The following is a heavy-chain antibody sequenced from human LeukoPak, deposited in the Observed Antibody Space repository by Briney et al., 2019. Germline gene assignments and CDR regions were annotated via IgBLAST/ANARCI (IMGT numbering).Heavy chain of an antibody. CDR1: GFTFSSYE. J-gene: IGHJ6*02. CDR3: ARDSTIFGVVIIPQYYYYGMDV. D-gene: IGHD3-3*01. V-gene: IGHV3-48*03. Sequence: GGPLRLSCAASGFTFSSYEMNWVRQAPGKGREWVSYISSSGSTIYYADSVKGRFTISRDNAKNSLYPQMNSLRAEDTAVYYCARDSTIFGVVIIPQYYYYGMDVWGQGTTATVSS. CDR2: ISSSGSTI.